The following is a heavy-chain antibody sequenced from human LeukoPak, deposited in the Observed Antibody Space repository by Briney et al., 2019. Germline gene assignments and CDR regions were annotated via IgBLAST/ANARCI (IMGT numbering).Heavy chain of an antibody. CDR3: AKDIDSSSPEGYFDY. CDR2: ISWNSGSI. Sequence: GGSLRLSCAASGFTFDDYAMHWVRQAPGKGLEWVSGISWNSGSIGYADSVKGRFTIPRDNAKNSLYLQMNSLRAEDTALYYCAKDIDSSSPEGYFDYWGQGTLVTVSS. D-gene: IGHD6-6*01. V-gene: IGHV3-9*01. CDR1: GFTFDDYA. J-gene: IGHJ4*02.